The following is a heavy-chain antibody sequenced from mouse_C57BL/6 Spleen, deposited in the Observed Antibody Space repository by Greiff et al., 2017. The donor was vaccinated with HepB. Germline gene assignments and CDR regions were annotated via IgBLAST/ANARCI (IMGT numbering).Heavy chain of an antibody. J-gene: IGHJ4*01. CDR2: IYPGDGDT. V-gene: IGHV1-80*01. D-gene: IGHD1-1*01. Sequence: VKLMESGAELVKPGASVKISCKASGYAFSSYWMNWVKQRPGKGLEWIGQIYPGDGDTNYNGKFKGKATLTADKSSSTAYMQLSSLTSEDSAVYFCARWGYYGGYYYAMDYWGQGTSVTVSS. CDR3: ARWGYYGGYYYAMDY. CDR1: GYAFSSYW.